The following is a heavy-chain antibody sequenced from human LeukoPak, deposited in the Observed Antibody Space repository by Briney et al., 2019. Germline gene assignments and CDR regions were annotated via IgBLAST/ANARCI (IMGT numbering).Heavy chain of an antibody. J-gene: IGHJ4*02. CDR2: ISSSSSYI. CDR3: ARDGGATMVRGVATYDS. Sequence: GRSLRLSCAASGFTFSSYSMNWVRQAPGKGLEWVSSISSSSSYIYYADSVKGRFTISRDNAKSSLFLQMNSLRAEDTAVYYCARDGGATMVRGVATYDSWGQGTLVTVSS. V-gene: IGHV3-21*01. D-gene: IGHD3-10*01. CDR1: GFTFSSYS.